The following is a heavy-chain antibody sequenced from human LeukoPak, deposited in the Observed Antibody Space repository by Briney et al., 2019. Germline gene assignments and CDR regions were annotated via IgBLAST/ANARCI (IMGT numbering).Heavy chain of an antibody. D-gene: IGHD3-22*01. CDR2: IWYDGSNK. Sequence: GGSLRLSCAASGFTFSSYGMHWVRQAPGKGLEWVAVIWYDGSNKYYADSVKDRFTISRDNSKNTLYLQMNSLRAEDTAVYYCARDKGYDSSGYYGYWGQGTLVTVSS. J-gene: IGHJ4*02. CDR1: GFTFSSYG. V-gene: IGHV3-33*01. CDR3: ARDKGYDSSGYYGY.